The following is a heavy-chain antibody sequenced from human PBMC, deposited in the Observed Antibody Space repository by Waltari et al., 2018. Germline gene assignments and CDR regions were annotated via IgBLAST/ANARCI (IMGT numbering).Heavy chain of an antibody. J-gene: IGHJ6*02. V-gene: IGHV3-48*03. CDR3: VRDGLGSGRTRVDV. Sequence: QLVESGGGLVQPGGFLRPACAAPGYSPRSYEMNWVRQAPGKGLEWISYISDSDNSKFYAESVKGRFIVSRDNAKNSLHLEMNSLRVEDTATYYCVRDGLGSGRTRVDVWGQGTTVIVSS. CDR2: ISDSDNSK. D-gene: IGHD2-2*01. CDR1: GYSPRSYE.